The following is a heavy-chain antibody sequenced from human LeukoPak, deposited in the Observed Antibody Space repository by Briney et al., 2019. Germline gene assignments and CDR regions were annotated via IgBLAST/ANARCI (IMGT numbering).Heavy chain of an antibody. Sequence: SETLSLTCTVSGGSISSYYWSWIRQPPGKGLKWIGYIYYSGSTNYNPSLKSRVTISVDTSKNQFSLKLSSVTAADTAVYYCARLGVTTPSDYWGQGTLVTVSS. D-gene: IGHD4-17*01. CDR1: GGSISSYY. CDR2: IYYSGST. V-gene: IGHV4-59*01. CDR3: ARLGVTTPSDY. J-gene: IGHJ4*02.